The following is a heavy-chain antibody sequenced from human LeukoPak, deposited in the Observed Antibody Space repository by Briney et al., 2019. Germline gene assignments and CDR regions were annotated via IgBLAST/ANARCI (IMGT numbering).Heavy chain of an antibody. D-gene: IGHD3-22*01. J-gene: IGHJ4*02. CDR1: GFTFSTYA. CDR3: AKYYYDSSGYYDAAPLDS. V-gene: IGHV3-23*01. Sequence: GGPLSLSCAASGFTFSTYAMSWVRQAPGKGLEWVSSISDIGYTTYYADSVRGRFTISRDNSKNTVYLQMIGLRAEDTAVYFCAKYYYDSSGYYDAAPLDSWGQGTLVTVFS. CDR2: ISDIGYTT.